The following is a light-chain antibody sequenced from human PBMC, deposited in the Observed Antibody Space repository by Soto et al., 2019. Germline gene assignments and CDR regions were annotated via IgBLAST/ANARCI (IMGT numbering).Light chain of an antibody. V-gene: IGKV3-11*01. CDR1: QIVSSY. J-gene: IGKJ4*01. Sequence: EIGFAQSPAALSVSPGERATLSCRASQIVSSYLAWYQQKPGQAPRLLIYDASNRATGIPARFSGSGSGTDFTLTISSLEPEDFAGYYCHQRTNWPLLTFDGRTKVDIK. CDR3: HQRTNWPLLT. CDR2: DAS.